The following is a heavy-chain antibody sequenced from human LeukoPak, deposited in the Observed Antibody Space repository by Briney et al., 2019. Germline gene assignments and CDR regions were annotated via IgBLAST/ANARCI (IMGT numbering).Heavy chain of an antibody. V-gene: IGHV4-59*01. CDR1: GGSISSYY. Sequence: SETLSLTCTVSGGSISSYYWSWIRQPPGKGLEWIGYIYYSGSTNYNPSLKSRVTISVDTSKNQFSLKLSSVTAADTAVYYCARMGALGTVVPYFDYWGQGTLVTVSS. CDR3: ARMGALGTVVPYFDY. D-gene: IGHD4-23*01. CDR2: IYYSGST. J-gene: IGHJ4*02.